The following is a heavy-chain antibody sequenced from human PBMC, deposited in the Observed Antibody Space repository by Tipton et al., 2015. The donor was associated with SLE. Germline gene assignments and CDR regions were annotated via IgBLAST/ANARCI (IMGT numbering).Heavy chain of an antibody. CDR1: GGSLSSFY. Sequence: TLSLTCTVSGGSLSSFYWSWIRQPPGKGLEWIGYFYYSGSTNYNPSLKSRVTISVDTSKNQFSLKLTSVTAADTAVYYCATSGGDLAFDIWGQGTLVTVS. J-gene: IGHJ3*02. V-gene: IGHV4-59*07. CDR3: ATSGGDLAFDI. CDR2: FYYSGST. D-gene: IGHD3-16*01.